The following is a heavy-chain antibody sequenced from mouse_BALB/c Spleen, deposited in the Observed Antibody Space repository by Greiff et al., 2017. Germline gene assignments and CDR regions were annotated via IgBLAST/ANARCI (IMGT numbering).Heavy chain of an antibody. CDR3: ARHDFSMDY. CDR1: GFAFSSYD. J-gene: IGHJ4*01. Sequence: EVQVVESGGGLVKPGGSLKLSCAASGFAFSSYDMSWVRQTPEKRLEWVAYISSGGGSTYYPDTVKGRFTISRDNAKNTLYLQMSSLKSEDTAMYYCARHDFSMDYWGQGTSVTVSS. CDR2: ISSGGGST. V-gene: IGHV5-12-1*01. D-gene: IGHD2-13*01.